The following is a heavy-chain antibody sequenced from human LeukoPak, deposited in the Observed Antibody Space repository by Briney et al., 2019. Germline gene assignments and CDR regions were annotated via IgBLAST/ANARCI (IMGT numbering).Heavy chain of an antibody. CDR1: GFTFSSHL. V-gene: IGHV3-74*01. D-gene: IGHD3-22*01. J-gene: IGHJ4*02. CDR3: VRLSSGFYGLIDH. Sequence: GGSLRLSCIASGFTFSSHLMHWVRQVPGKGLVWVSRIDSDGSKTDYADSVKGRFTFSRDNARNTLYLQMDSLRAEDTAVYYCVRLSSGFYGLIDHWGQGTLVTVSS. CDR2: IDSDGSKT.